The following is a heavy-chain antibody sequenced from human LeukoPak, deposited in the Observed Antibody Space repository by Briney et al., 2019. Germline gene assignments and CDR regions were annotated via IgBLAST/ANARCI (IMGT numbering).Heavy chain of an antibody. CDR3: TTALHSSGWHSPDS. V-gene: IGHV3-33*01. CDR1: GFSFSNYG. D-gene: IGHD6-19*01. Sequence: PGGSLRLSCAASGFSFSNYGMHWVRQAPGKGLEWVAVIWYDGSNKYYADSVKGRFTISRDNSKNTLFLQMNSLKTEDTAVYYCTTALHSSGWHSPDSWGQGTLVTVSS. CDR2: IWYDGSNK. J-gene: IGHJ4*02.